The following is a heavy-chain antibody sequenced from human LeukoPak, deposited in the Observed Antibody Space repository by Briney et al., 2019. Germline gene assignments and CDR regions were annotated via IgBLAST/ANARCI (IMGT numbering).Heavy chain of an antibody. Sequence: PGGSLRLSCAASGFTFSSYSMNWVRQAPGKGLERVSYISSSSTIYYADSVKGRFSISRDNAKKSLYLQMNSLRAEDTAVYYCARDHHRRLYDSQARDTFDIWGQGTMVTVSS. CDR2: ISSSSTI. D-gene: IGHD3-22*01. CDR1: GFTFSSYS. J-gene: IGHJ3*02. V-gene: IGHV3-48*01. CDR3: ARDHHRRLYDSQARDTFDI.